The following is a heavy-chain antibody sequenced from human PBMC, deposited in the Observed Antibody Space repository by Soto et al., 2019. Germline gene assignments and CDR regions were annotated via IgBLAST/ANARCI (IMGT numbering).Heavy chain of an antibody. D-gene: IGHD3-3*01. CDR1: GFTFSSYA. V-gene: IGHV3-23*01. Sequence: PGGSLRLSCAASGFTFSSYAMSWVRQAPGKGLEWVSAISGSGGSTYYADSVKGRFTISRDNSKNTLYLQMNSLRAEDTAVYYCAKVQDDFWSGYYTSFGYWGQGTLVTVSS. CDR3: AKVQDDFWSGYYTSFGY. CDR2: ISGSGGST. J-gene: IGHJ4*02.